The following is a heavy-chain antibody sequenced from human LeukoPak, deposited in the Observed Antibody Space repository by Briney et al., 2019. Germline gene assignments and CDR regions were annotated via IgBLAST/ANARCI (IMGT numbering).Heavy chain of an antibody. Sequence: ASVKVSCKASGYSFTSNVISWVRQAPGQGLEWMGIINPSGGSTSYAQKFQGRVTMTRDTSTSTVYMELSSLRSEDTAVYYCARDHLGYCSSTSCYRLPEYWGQGTLVTVSS. CDR3: ARDHLGYCSSTSCYRLPEY. CDR2: INPSGGST. J-gene: IGHJ4*02. CDR1: GYSFTSNV. V-gene: IGHV1-46*01. D-gene: IGHD2-2*02.